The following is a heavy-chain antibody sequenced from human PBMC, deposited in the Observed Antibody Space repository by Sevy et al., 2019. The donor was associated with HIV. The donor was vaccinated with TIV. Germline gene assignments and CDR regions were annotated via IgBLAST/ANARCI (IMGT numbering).Heavy chain of an antibody. CDR2: IGYDGSNK. J-gene: IGHJ4*02. CDR1: GFTPSTYG. D-gene: IGHD2-8*01. V-gene: IGHV3-33*01. Sequence: GGYLRLSCAASGFTPSTYGMHWVRQAPGKGLEWVAVIGYDGSNKYYADSVKGRFTISRDNSKNTLFLQMDSLRADTAVYYCARDPRMYGDYLLAYFDYWGQGTLVTVSS. CDR3: ARDPRMYGDYLLAYFDY.